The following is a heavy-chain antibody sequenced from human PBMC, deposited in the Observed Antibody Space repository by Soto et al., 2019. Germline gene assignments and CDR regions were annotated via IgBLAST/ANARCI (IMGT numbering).Heavy chain of an antibody. V-gene: IGHV3-11*01. Sequence: GGSLRLSCAASGFTFSDSYMSWIRQAPGKGLEWISYITFSGNTVYYADSLKGRFTISRDNAKNSLYLQMNRLRAEDTAVYYCPRLSWREKYGMDVWGQGTTVPVYS. CDR3: PRLSWREKYGMDV. CDR2: ITFSGNTV. J-gene: IGHJ6*02. CDR1: GFTFSDSY.